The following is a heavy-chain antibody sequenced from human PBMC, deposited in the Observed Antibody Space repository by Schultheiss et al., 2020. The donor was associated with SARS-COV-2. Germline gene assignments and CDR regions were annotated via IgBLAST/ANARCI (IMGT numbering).Heavy chain of an antibody. Sequence: SETLSLTCTVSGGSISSYYWSWIRQPPGKGLEWIGYIYYSGSTNYNPSLKSRVTISVDTSKNQFSLKLSSVTAADTAVYYCASSLNVPSYSSSWMWGGSYGMDVWGQGTTVTVSS. CDR1: GGSISSYY. D-gene: IGHD6-13*01. V-gene: IGHV4-59*01. J-gene: IGHJ6*02. CDR2: IYYSGST. CDR3: ASSLNVPSYSSSWMWGGSYGMDV.